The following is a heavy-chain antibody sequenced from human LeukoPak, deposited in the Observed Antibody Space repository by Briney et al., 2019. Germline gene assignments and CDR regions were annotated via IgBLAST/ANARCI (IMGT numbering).Heavy chain of an antibody. CDR2: ISYDGSNK. Sequence: GGSLRLSCAASGFTFSSYAMHWVRQAPGKGLEWVAVISYDGSNKYYADSVKGRFTISRDNSKNTLYLQMNSLRAEDTAVYYCAREKRYSKSWFDPWGQGTLVTVSS. J-gene: IGHJ5*02. CDR1: GFTFSSYA. V-gene: IGHV3-30-3*01. CDR3: AREKRYSKSWFDP. D-gene: IGHD6-13*01.